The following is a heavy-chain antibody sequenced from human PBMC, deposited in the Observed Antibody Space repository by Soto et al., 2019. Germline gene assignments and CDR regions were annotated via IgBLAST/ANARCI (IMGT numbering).Heavy chain of an antibody. CDR1: GGSFSGYY. Sequence: SETLSLTCAVYGGSFSGYYWSWIRQPPGKGLEWIGEINHSGSTTYNPSIKSRVTISVDTYKNQFSLKLSSVTAADTAVYYCARGASIAVAGTGFDIWGQGTMVTVSS. CDR2: INHSGST. J-gene: IGHJ3*02. V-gene: IGHV4-34*01. D-gene: IGHD6-19*01. CDR3: ARGASIAVAGTGFDI.